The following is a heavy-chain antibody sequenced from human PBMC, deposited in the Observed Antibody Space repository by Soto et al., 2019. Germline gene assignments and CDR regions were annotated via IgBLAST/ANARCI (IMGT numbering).Heavy chain of an antibody. Sequence: GASVKVSCKASGYTFTSYDINWVRQATGQGLEWMGWMNPNSGNTGYAQKFQGRVTMTRNTSISTAYMELSSLRSEDTAVYYCARGIAYSSSYYYYYYMDVWGKGTTVTVSS. V-gene: IGHV1-8*01. CDR2: MNPNSGNT. D-gene: IGHD6-6*01. CDR3: ARGIAYSSSYYYYYYMDV. CDR1: GYTFTSYD. J-gene: IGHJ6*03.